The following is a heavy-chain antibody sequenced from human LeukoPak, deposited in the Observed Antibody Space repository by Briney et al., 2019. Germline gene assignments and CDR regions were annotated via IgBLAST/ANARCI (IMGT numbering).Heavy chain of an antibody. J-gene: IGHJ6*04. V-gene: IGHV4-59*08. D-gene: IGHD4-17*01. Sequence: PSETLSLTCTVSGGSLIGYYWGWIRQPLGKGLECIGYIHSSEGTAHNASLKSRLTILLDTSKNQFSLTLSSVTAADTAVYYCARHVYGEGMVVWGKGTTVTVSS. CDR3: ARHVYGEGMVV. CDR2: IHSSEGT. CDR1: GGSLIGYY.